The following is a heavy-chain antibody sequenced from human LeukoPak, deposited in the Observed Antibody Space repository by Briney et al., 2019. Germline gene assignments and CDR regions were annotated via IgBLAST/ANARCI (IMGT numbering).Heavy chain of an antibody. D-gene: IGHD3-22*01. CDR2: INRGATHI. V-gene: IGHV3-21*01. J-gene: IGHJ4*02. CDR3: VRLRRNSDSSGYYYYYDY. Sequence: GGSLTLSCAASQFTFSSYSMNWVRQAPGKGLEWVSSINRGATHIYYADSLRGRFIISRDDAKNSLYLQMNSLRADDTAVYYCVRLRRNSDSSGYYYYYDYWGQGTLVTVSS. CDR1: QFTFSSYS.